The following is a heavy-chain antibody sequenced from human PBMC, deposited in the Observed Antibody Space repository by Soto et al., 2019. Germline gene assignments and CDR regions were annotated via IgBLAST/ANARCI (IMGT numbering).Heavy chain of an antibody. CDR3: ARSEDTIFGVVPDY. CDR2: ISSSSSTI. Sequence: GGALRLSCAASGFTFSNYAMTWVRQAPGKGLEWVSYISSSSSTIYYADSVKGRFTISRDNAKNSLYLQMNSLRAEDTAVYYCARSEDTIFGVVPDYWGQGTLVTVSS. D-gene: IGHD3-3*01. V-gene: IGHV3-48*01. CDR1: GFTFSNYA. J-gene: IGHJ4*02.